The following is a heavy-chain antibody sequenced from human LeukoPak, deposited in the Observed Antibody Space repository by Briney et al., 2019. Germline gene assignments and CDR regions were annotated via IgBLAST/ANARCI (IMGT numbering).Heavy chain of an antibody. D-gene: IGHD3-22*01. Sequence: PSETLSLTCTVSGASIISYYCSSSRQPAGKGMEWIGRIYTSGSTNYNPSLKSRVTMSVDTSKNQFSLKLSSVTAAHTAVYYCARDRFYYHHSGYYGFDYWGQGTLVTVSS. J-gene: IGHJ4*02. CDR2: IYTSGST. V-gene: IGHV4-4*07. CDR1: GASIISYY. CDR3: ARDRFYYHHSGYYGFDY.